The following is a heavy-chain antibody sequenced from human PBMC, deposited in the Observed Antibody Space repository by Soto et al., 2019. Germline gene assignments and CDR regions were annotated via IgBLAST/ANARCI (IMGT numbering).Heavy chain of an antibody. CDR2: ISGSGGST. D-gene: IGHD6-6*01. J-gene: IGHJ6*02. Sequence: GGSLRLSCAASGFTFSSYAMSWVRQAPGKGLEWVSAISGSGGSTYYADSVKGRFTISRDNSKNTLYLQMNSLRAEDTAVYYCAKDLANIAARPPVYYYGMDVWGQGTTVTVSS. CDR3: AKDLANIAARPPVYYYGMDV. V-gene: IGHV3-23*01. CDR1: GFTFSSYA.